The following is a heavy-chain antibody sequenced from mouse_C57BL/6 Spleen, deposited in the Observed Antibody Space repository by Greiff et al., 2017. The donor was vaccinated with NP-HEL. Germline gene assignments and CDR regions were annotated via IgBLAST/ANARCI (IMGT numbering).Heavy chain of an antibody. CDR3: ARCQLGGDYFDY. V-gene: IGHV1-55*01. Sequence: QVQLQQPGAELVKPGASVKMSCKASGYTFTSYWITWVKQRPGQGLEWIGDIYPGSGSTNYNEKFKSKATLTVDTSSSTAYMQLSSLTSEDSAVYYCARCQLGGDYFDYWGQGTTLTVSS. CDR2: IYPGSGST. CDR1: GYTFTSYW. D-gene: IGHD2-12*01. J-gene: IGHJ2*01.